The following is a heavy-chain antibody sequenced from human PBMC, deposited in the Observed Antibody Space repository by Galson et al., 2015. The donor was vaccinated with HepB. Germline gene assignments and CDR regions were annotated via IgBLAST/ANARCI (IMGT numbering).Heavy chain of an antibody. V-gene: IGHV1-69*13. CDR2: IIPMFGTA. J-gene: IGHJ5*02. D-gene: IGHD2/OR15-2a*01. CDR3: ARGACEVSTRCWFDP. CDR1: GGSVSIDA. Sequence: SVKVSCKASGGSVSIDAITWVRQAPGQGLEWMGGIIPMFGTANYAQKFQGRVTITADEFTETAYMEVSSLTSDDTAVYYCARGACEVSTRCWFDPWGQGTRGTVSS.